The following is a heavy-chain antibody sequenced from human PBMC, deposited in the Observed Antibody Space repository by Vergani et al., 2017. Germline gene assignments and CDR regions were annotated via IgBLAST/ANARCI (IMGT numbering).Heavy chain of an antibody. CDR3: ARSAYYDFWSGYYGPFDIGFDY. CDR1: GGSISSGGYY. CDR2: IYYSGST. D-gene: IGHD3-3*01. Sequence: QVQLQESGPGLVKPSQTLSLTCTVSGGSISSGGYYWSWIRQHPGKGLEWIGYIYYSGSTYYNPSLKSRVTISVDTSKNQFSLKLSSVTAADTAVYYCARSAYYDFWSGYYGPFDIGFDYWGQGTLVTVSS. V-gene: IGHV4-31*03. J-gene: IGHJ4*02.